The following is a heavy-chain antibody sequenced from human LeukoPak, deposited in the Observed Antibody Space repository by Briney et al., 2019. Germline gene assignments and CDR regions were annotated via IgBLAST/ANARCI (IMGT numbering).Heavy chain of an antibody. J-gene: IGHJ6*02. CDR1: GFTFSSYS. CDR2: ISSSSSYI. CDR3: AREDIVVVPAAMTEEDYYYYGMDV. Sequence: PGGSLRLSCAASGFTFSSYSMNWVRQAPGKGLEWVSSISSSSSYIYYADSVKGRFTISRDNAKNSLYLQMNSLRAEDTAVYYCAREDIVVVPAAMTEEDYYYYGMDVWDQGTTVTVSS. V-gene: IGHV3-21*01. D-gene: IGHD2-2*01.